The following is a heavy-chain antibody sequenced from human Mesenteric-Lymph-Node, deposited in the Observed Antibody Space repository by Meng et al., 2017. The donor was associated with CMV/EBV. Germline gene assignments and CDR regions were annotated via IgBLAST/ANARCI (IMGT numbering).Heavy chain of an antibody. CDR3: GRSSESLSYFDH. Sequence: GESLKISCAASGFTFSSSVISWVRQAPGKGLEWVAFIRYDGTSTYYVDSVKGRFIISRDNSNNMLYLQMNSLRVEDTAIYYCGRSSESLSYFDHWGQGAMVTVSS. D-gene: IGHD3-10*01. CDR1: GFTFSSSV. V-gene: IGHV3-30*02. CDR2: IRYDGTST. J-gene: IGHJ4*02.